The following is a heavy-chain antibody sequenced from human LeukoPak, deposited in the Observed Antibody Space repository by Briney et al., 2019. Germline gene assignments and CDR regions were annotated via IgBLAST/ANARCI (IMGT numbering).Heavy chain of an antibody. CDR2: ISGSGGST. Sequence: GGSLRLSCAASGFTFSSYAMSWVRQAPGKGLEWVSAISGSGGSTYYADSVRGRFTISRDNSKNTLYLQMNSLRAEDTAVYYCAEDMDRFIAVAGSDYWGQGTLVTVSS. J-gene: IGHJ4*02. CDR3: AEDMDRFIAVAGSDY. D-gene: IGHD6-19*01. V-gene: IGHV3-23*01. CDR1: GFTFSSYA.